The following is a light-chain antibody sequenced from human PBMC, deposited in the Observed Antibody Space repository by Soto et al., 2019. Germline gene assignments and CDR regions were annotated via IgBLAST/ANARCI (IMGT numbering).Light chain of an antibody. J-gene: IGKJ1*01. CDR1: QSLIRN. V-gene: IGKV3-15*01. CDR2: GGS. Sequence: EIQMTQSPSTLSVSPGDRVTLSCRSSQSLIRNLAWYQHKPGQSPRLLIYGGSARATGIPARFSGSGAGTEFTLTISSLQPDDDATYYCQQYNFYPTWTFGEGTKVDIK. CDR3: QQYNFYPTWT.